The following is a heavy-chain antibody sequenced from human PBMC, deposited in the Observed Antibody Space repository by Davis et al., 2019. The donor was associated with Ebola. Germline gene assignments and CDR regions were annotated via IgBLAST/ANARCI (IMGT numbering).Heavy chain of an antibody. D-gene: IGHD6-19*01. CDR2: IYHSGST. CDR3: ARDVLGLYGMDL. CDR1: GYSISSGYY. Sequence: SETLSLTCTVSGYSISSGYYWGWIRQPPGKGLEWIGSIYHSGSTYYNPSLKSRVTMSVDTSKNHFSLRLTSVTAADTAVYYCARDVLGLYGMDLWGQGTTVTVSS. V-gene: IGHV4-38-2*02. J-gene: IGHJ6*02.